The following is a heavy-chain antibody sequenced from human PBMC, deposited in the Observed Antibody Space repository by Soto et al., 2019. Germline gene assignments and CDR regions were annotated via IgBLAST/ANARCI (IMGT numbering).Heavy chain of an antibody. CDR3: AIDPSGQILGGLDC. Sequence: EVQLLESGGGLVQPGGSLRLSCAASGFTFSIYAMTWVRQAPGKGLDWVSAIGADGDTTYYANSVKGRFTISRDNSNNTLNLQMNSLRAEDSAVYYCAIDPSGQILGGLDCWGQGTLVTVSS. J-gene: IGHJ4*02. D-gene: IGHD3-10*01. CDR2: IGADGDTT. CDR1: GFTFSIYA. V-gene: IGHV3-23*01.